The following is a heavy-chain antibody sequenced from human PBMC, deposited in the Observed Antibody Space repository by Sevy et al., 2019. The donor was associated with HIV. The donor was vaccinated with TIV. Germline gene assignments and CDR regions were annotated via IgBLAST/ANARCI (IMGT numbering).Heavy chain of an antibody. CDR1: GFTFSSYA. J-gene: IGHJ5*02. D-gene: IGHD3-3*01. V-gene: IGHV3-23*01. CDR3: AKSGGRNTIFGVVIFLTTPRNCFDP. CDR2: ISGSGGST. Sequence: GGSLRLSCAASGFTFSSYAMSWVRQAPGKGLEWVSAISGSGGSTYYADSVKGRFTISRDNSKNTLYLQMNSLRAEDTAVYYCAKSGGRNTIFGVVIFLTTPRNCFDPWGQGTLVTVSS.